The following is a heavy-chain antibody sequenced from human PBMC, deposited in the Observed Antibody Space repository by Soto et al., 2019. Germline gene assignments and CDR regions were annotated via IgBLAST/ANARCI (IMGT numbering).Heavy chain of an antibody. Sequence: SETPSLTCTVSGGSISSYYWNWIRQPPGKGLEWIGYIYYSGRTDYKSSLKSRVTISLDPSKNQVSLKFNSVTAADTAVYYCARGGYSGRLYYFDYWGLGTLVTVSS. CDR2: IYYSGRT. D-gene: IGHD2-15*01. J-gene: IGHJ4*02. CDR3: ARGGYSGRLYYFDY. V-gene: IGHV4-59*01. CDR1: GGSISSYY.